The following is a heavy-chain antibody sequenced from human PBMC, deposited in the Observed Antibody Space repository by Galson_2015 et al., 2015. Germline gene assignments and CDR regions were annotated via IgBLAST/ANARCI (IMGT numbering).Heavy chain of an antibody. CDR3: AKGSDNILSAAYDS. D-gene: IGHD2-2*01. J-gene: IGHJ4*02. V-gene: IGHV3-23*01. CDR1: GFTFSNYG. Sequence: SLRLSCAASGFTFSNYGMSWVRQAPGTGLEWVSAIRGSGGNTRYADSVKGRFTISRDNSRNSVYLQMNSLRAEDTAVYYCAKGSDNILSAAYDSWAQGTLVTVSS. CDR2: IRGSGGNT.